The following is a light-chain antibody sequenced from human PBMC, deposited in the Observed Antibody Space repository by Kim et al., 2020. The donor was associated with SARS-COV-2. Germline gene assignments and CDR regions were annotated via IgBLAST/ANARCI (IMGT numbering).Light chain of an antibody. Sequence: SVSPGRTASITCSGDKLGHKLASWYQQKPGQSPVLVIYHDTKRPSGTPDRFSGSNAGNTATLTIRGTQAVDEADYYCQTWDTSTVFGGRTQLTVL. V-gene: IGLV3-1*01. CDR2: HDT. CDR1: KLGHKL. CDR3: QTWDTSTV. J-gene: IGLJ3*02.